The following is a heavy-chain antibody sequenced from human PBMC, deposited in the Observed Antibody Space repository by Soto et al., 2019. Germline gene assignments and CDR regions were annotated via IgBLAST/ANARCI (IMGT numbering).Heavy chain of an antibody. V-gene: IGHV4-30-2*01. CDR1: GGSISSGGYS. CDR2: IYHSGST. CDR3: ASQYYYDSSGYYRGPYYFDY. J-gene: IGHJ4*02. Sequence: QLQLQESGSGLVKPSQTLSLTCAVSGGSISSGGYSWSWIRQPPGKGLEWIGYIYHSGSTYYNPSLQSRVPISVDRSKNQFSLKLSSVTAADTAVYYCASQYYYDSSGYYRGPYYFDYWGQGTLVTVSS. D-gene: IGHD3-22*01.